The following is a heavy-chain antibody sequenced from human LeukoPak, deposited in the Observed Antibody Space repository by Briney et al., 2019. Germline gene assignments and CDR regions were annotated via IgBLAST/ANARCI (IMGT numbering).Heavy chain of an antibody. CDR2: IYYSGST. V-gene: IGHV4-59*01. CDR1: GGSISSYY. J-gene: IGHJ4*02. D-gene: IGHD7-27*01. Sequence: SETLSLTCTVSGGSISSYYWSWIRQPPGKGLEWIGYIYYSGSTNYNPSLKSRVTISVDTSKNQFSLKLSSVTAADTAVYYCARDPDLGSFGYWGQGTLVTVSS. CDR3: ARDPDLGSFGY.